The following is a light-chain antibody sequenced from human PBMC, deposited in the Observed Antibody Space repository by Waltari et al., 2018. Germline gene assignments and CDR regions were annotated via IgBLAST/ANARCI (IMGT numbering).Light chain of an antibody. CDR1: SSTIGAGYD. CDR2: DNT. V-gene: IGLV1-40*01. CDR3: QSYDSSLSGSRV. J-gene: IGLJ3*02. Sequence: SVLTQPPSVSGAPAQTVTISSTGSSSTIGAGYDVHWYQQLPGTAPKVLIDDNTNRPLGVPDRFSASKSGTSASLAITGLQAEDEADYYCQSYDSSLSGSRVFGGGTKLTVL.